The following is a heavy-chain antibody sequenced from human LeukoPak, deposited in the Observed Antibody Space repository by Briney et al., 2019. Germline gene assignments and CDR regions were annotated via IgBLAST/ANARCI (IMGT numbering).Heavy chain of an antibody. CDR1: GFTVNNAW. CDR3: ACQYQYSSGWYEFDY. J-gene: IGHJ4*02. D-gene: IGHD6-19*01. Sequence: GGSLRLSCAASGFTVNNAWMSWVRQAPGKGLEWVGRIKSKTDGGTTDYAALVKGRFTISRDDSKNMLYLQMNSLRAEDTAVYYCACQYQYSSGWYEFDYWGQGTLVTVSS. CDR2: IKSKTDGGTT. V-gene: IGHV3-15*01.